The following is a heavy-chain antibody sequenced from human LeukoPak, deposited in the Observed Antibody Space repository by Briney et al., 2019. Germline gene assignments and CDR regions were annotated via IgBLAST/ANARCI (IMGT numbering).Heavy chain of an antibody. J-gene: IGHJ5*02. Sequence: GGSLRLSCAASGFTFDDYNMIWVRQTPRKGLEWVSLITWDGGETFYADSVQGRFTISRDNTRDSLYLHMTSLKVEDTAFYYCVKDNFYDSNLSDPWGQGTLVTVSS. V-gene: IGHV3-43*01. CDR1: GFTFDDYN. CDR2: ITWDGGET. CDR3: VKDNFYDSNLSDP. D-gene: IGHD3-22*01.